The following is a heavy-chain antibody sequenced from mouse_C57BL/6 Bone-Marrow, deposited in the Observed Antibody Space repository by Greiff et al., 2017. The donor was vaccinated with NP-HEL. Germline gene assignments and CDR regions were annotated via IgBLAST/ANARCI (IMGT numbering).Heavy chain of an antibody. Sequence: VQLQQPGAELVKPGASVKLSCKASGYTFTSYWMQWVKQRPGQGLEWIGEIDPSDSYTNYNQKFKGKATLTVDTSSSTAYMQLSSLTSEDSAVYYCAKLGRGFAYWGQGTLVTVSA. CDR2: IDPSDSYT. CDR3: AKLGRGFAY. D-gene: IGHD4-1*01. V-gene: IGHV1-50*01. CDR1: GYTFTSYW. J-gene: IGHJ3*01.